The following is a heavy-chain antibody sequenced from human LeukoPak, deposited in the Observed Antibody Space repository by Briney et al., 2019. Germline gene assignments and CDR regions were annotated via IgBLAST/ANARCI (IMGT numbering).Heavy chain of an antibody. V-gene: IGHV3-13*01. CDR2: IDTSGDT. D-gene: IGHD1-26*01. CDR1: GFTFSNND. Sequence: GGSLRLSCAASGFTFSNNDMHWVRQGPGKGLEWVSAIDTSGDTYYPGSVKGRFTISRENAKNILYLQMNSLRVGDTAVYYCARGSTTVAFEIWGQGTMVSVSS. J-gene: IGHJ3*02. CDR3: ARGSTTVAFEI.